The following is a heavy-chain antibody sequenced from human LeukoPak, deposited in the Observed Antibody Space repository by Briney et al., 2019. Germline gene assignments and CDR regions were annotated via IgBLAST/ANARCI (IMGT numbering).Heavy chain of an antibody. D-gene: IGHD3-9*01. CDR2: ISYDGSNK. CDR1: GFTFSSYG. CDR3: AKDGPRVLRYFDWLLVGYGMDV. Sequence: GGSLRLSCAASGFTFSSYGMHWVRQAPGKGLEWVAVISYDGSNKYYADSVKGRFTISRDNSKNTLYLQMNSLRAEDTAVYYCAKDGPRVLRYFDWLLVGYGMDVWGQGTTVTVSS. J-gene: IGHJ6*02. V-gene: IGHV3-30*18.